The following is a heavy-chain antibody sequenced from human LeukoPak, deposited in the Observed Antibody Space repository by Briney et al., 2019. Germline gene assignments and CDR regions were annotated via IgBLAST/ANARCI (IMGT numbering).Heavy chain of an antibody. V-gene: IGHV1-2*02. CDR2: INPNSGGT. CDR3: ATSNFFRRYYYYYYMDV. J-gene: IGHJ6*03. Sequence: GASVKVSCKASGYTFTGYYMHWVRQAPGQGLEWMGWINPNSGGTNYAQKFQGRVTMTRNTSISTAYMELSSLRSEDTAVYYCATSNFFRRYYYYYYMDVWGKGTTVTVSS. CDR1: GYTFTGYY. D-gene: IGHD1-7*01.